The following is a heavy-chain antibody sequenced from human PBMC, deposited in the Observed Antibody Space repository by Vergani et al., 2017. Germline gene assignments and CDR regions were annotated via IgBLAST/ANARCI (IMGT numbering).Heavy chain of an antibody. Sequence: EVQLLESGGGVVQPGGSLRLSCAASGFTFSGHAMSWVRQAPGKGLEWVSGITSSGRTTNYADSVNGRFTISRDNSKDTLHLQMNNVRADDTAVYYCAKELSVPGAVPIVTPFDHWGQGTLVTVSS. CDR3: AKELSVPGAVPIVTPFDH. J-gene: IGHJ4*02. D-gene: IGHD1-26*01. CDR2: ITSSGRTT. V-gene: IGHV3-23*01. CDR1: GFTFSGHA.